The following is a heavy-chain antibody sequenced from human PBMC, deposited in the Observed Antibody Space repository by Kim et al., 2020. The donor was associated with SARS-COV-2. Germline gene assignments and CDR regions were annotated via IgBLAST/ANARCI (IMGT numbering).Heavy chain of an antibody. D-gene: IGHD1-26*01. CDR2: IYYSGST. CDR3: ARVDVVGGVDY. J-gene: IGHJ4*02. V-gene: IGHV4-39*01. Sequence: SETLSLTCTVSGGSISSSSYYWGWIRQPPGKGLEWIGSIYYSGSTYYNPSLKSRVTISVDTSKNQFSLKLSSVTAADTAVYYCARVDVVGGVDYWGQGTLVTVSS. CDR1: GGSISSSSYY.